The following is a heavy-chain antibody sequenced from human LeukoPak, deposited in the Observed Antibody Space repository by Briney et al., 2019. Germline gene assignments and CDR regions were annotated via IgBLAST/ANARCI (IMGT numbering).Heavy chain of an antibody. J-gene: IGHJ6*03. CDR1: GGTFSSYA. Sequence: SVKVSCKASGGTFSSYAISWVRQAPGQGLEWMGGIIPIFGTANYAQKFQGRVTITADESTSTAYMELSSLRSEDTAVYYCARGTNGGYCSSTSCYYYYYYVDVWGKGTTVTISS. D-gene: IGHD2-2*03. V-gene: IGHV1-69*13. CDR2: IIPIFGTA. CDR3: ARGTNGGYCSSTSCYYYYYYVDV.